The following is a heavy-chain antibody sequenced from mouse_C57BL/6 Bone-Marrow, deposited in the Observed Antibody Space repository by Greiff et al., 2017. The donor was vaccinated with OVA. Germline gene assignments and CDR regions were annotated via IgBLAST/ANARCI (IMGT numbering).Heavy chain of an antibody. CDR2: ISSGSSTT. D-gene: IGHD2-4*01. CDR1: GFTFSDYG. Sequence: EVMLVESGGGLVKPGGSLKLSCAASGFTFSDYGMHWVRQAPEKGLEWVAYISSGSSTTYYADTVKGRFTISIDKSKNTQFLQMTSLRSEDTAIYFCARGLRRWFAYWGQGTLITVSA. V-gene: IGHV5-17*01. J-gene: IGHJ3*01. CDR3: ARGLRRWFAY.